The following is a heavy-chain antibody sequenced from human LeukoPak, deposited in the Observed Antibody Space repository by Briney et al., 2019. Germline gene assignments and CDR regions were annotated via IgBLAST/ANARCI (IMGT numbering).Heavy chain of an antibody. CDR1: GFTFSSYA. CDR2: ISYDGSNR. D-gene: IGHD6-19*01. CDR3: ARGRGVGEQWLLRGYFDY. J-gene: IGHJ4*02. Sequence: PGRSLRLSCAASGFTFSSYAMHWVRQAPGKGLEWVAVISYDGSNRYYADSVKGRFTISRDSSKNTLYLQMNSLRVEDTALYYCARGRGVGEQWLLRGYFDYWGQGTLVTVSS. V-gene: IGHV3-30-3*01.